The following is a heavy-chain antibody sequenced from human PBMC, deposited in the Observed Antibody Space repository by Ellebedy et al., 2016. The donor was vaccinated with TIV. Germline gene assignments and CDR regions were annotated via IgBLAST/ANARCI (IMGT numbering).Heavy chain of an antibody. CDR3: ARSILSTLTSGWYRPMDV. V-gene: IGHV4-39*01. CDR1: GGSISSSTYY. Sequence: SETLSLTXTVSGGSISSSTYYWGWIRQPPGKGPEWIVNIYFSGATFYNPSLKSRVTISVDTSKNQFSLKLSSVTAADTAVYYCARSILSTLTSGWYRPMDVWGQGTTVTVSS. J-gene: IGHJ6*02. D-gene: IGHD6-19*01. CDR2: IYFSGAT.